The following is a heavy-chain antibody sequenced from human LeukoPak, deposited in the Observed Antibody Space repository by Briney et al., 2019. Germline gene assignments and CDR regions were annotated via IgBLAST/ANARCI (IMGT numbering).Heavy chain of an antibody. CDR1: GYTFTSYD. CDR2: MNPNSGNT. J-gene: IGHJ6*02. V-gene: IGHV1-8*01. D-gene: IGHD3-22*01. Sequence: ASVKVSCKASGYTFTSYDINWVRQATGQGLEWMGWMNPNSGNTGYAQKFQGRVTMTRNTSISTAYMELSSLRSEDTAVYYCARHYDSSGYQLLYYYYGMDVWGQGTTVTVSS. CDR3: ARHYDSSGYQLLYYYYGMDV.